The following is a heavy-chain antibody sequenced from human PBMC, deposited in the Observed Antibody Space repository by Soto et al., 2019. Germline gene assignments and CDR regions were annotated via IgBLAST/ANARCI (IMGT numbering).Heavy chain of an antibody. CDR3: ARVASGGTYYFDY. J-gene: IGHJ4*02. V-gene: IGHV1-8*01. CDR1: GYTFTSYD. D-gene: IGHD2-15*01. CDR2: MNPHSGNT. Sequence: ASVKVSCKASGYTFTSYDINWVRQATGQGLEWMGWMNPHSGNTGFAQKFQGRLTMTRDTSKSTAYMEVSSLRSEDTAMFYCARVASGGTYYFDYWGQGTLVTVSS.